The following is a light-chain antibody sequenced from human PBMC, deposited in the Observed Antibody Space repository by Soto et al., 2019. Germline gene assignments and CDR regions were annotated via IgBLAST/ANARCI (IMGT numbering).Light chain of an antibody. V-gene: IGKV1-39*01. Sequence: DIQMTQSPASLSASVGFRVTITCQATQDITNYLNWYQQKPGKAPNLLIYIASNLHSGVPSRFSGSGSGTDFTLTISSLQPEDFATYYCQQSYSTPYTFGQGTKVHI. CDR2: IAS. CDR1: QDITNY. J-gene: IGKJ2*01. CDR3: QQSYSTPYT.